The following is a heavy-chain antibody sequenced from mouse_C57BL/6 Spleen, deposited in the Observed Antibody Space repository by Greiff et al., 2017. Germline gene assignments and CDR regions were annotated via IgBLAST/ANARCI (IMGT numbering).Heavy chain of an antibody. J-gene: IGHJ4*01. CDR1: GFTFSDYG. D-gene: IGHD2-2*01. V-gene: IGHV5-17*01. CDR2: ISSGSSTI. Sequence: EVQGVESGGGLVKPGGSLKLSCAASGFTFSDYGMHWVRQAPEKGLEWVAYISSGSSTIYYADTVKGRFTISRDNAKNTLFLQMTSLRSEATAMYYCARGGYPFAMDYWGQGTSVTVSS. CDR3: ARGGYPFAMDY.